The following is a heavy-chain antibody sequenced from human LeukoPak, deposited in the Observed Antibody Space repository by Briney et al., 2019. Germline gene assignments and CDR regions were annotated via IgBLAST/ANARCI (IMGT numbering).Heavy chain of an antibody. Sequence: GRSLRLSCAASGFTFSSYWMHSVRQAPGEGLVWVSRIIMDGSSTSYADSVKGRFTISRDNTKTTLYLQMNSRRAEDTAVYYCARASSSWSLCDYWGQGTLVTVSS. D-gene: IGHD6-13*01. CDR3: ARASSSWSLCDY. J-gene: IGHJ4*02. CDR1: GFTFSSYW. CDR2: IIMDGSST. V-gene: IGHV3-74*01.